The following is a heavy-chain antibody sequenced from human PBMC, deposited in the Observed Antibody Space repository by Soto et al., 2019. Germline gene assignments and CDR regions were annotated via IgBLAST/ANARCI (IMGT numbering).Heavy chain of an antibody. CDR1: GLSITDSEMG. D-gene: IGHD6-19*01. J-gene: IGHJ5*02. V-gene: IGHV2-26*01. Sequence: QVTLKESGPVLVKPTETLTLRCTVSGLSITDSEMGVSWIRQPPGQPLEWLAHIDSSGEKSYRTFLNSRLAMSKDTSQSQIVLTMTNMDPADTATYYCARRHLAVAVSPWFDTWGQGIPVTVSS. CDR3: ARRHLAVAVSPWFDT. CDR2: IDSSGEK.